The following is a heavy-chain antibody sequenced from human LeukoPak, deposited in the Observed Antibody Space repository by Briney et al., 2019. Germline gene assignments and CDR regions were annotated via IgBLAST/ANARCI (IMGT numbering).Heavy chain of an antibody. J-gene: IGHJ3*02. CDR2: IYYSGTT. Sequence: SETLSLTCTVSGGSISNYYWSWIRQPPGKGLEWIGYIYYSGTTNYNPSLKSRVTISVDTSKNQFSLKLSSVTAADTAIYYCARHYIAAGGGDAFDIWGQGTMVIVSS. CDR3: ARHYIAAGGGDAFDI. CDR1: GGSISNYY. D-gene: IGHD6-13*01. V-gene: IGHV4-59*08.